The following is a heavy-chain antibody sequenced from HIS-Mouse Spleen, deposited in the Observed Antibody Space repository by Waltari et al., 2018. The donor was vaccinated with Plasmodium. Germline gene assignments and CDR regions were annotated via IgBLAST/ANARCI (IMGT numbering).Heavy chain of an antibody. Sequence: QLQLQESGPGLVKPSETLSLTCTVSGGSLSSRSYYWGWIRQPPGKGLEWIGSIYYSGSTYYNPSLKSRVTISVDTSKNQFSLKLSSVTAADTAVYYCARLSIAVAGNFDYWGQGTLVTVSS. D-gene: IGHD6-19*01. J-gene: IGHJ4*02. CDR1: GGSLSSRSYY. CDR2: IYYSGST. V-gene: IGHV4-39*01. CDR3: ARLSIAVAGNFDY.